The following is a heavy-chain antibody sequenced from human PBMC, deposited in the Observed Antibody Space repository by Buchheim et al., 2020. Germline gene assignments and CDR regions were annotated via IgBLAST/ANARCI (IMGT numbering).Heavy chain of an antibody. CDR3: ARELLWFGELLGYYGMDV. V-gene: IGHV1-46*03. J-gene: IGHJ6*02. CDR1: GYTFTSYY. D-gene: IGHD3-10*01. CDR2: INPSGGST. Sequence: QVQLVQSGAEVKKPGASVKVSCKASGYTFTSYYMHWVRQAPGQGLEWMGIINPSGGSTSYAQKFQGRVTMTRDKSTSTVYMELSSLRSEDTAVYYCARELLWFGELLGYYGMDVWGQGTT.